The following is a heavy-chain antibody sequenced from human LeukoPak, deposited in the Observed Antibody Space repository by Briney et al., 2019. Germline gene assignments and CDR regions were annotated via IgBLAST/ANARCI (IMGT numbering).Heavy chain of an antibody. CDR3: ARSGYSYAAEGHAFDI. CDR2: INPSGGST. J-gene: IGHJ3*02. V-gene: IGHV1-46*01. D-gene: IGHD5-18*01. CDR1: GYTFTSHY. Sequence: ASVKVSCKASGYTFTSHYMHWVRQAPGQGLEWMGIINPSGGSTSYAQKFQGRVTMTRDTSTSTVYMELSSLRSEDTAVYYCARSGYSYAAEGHAFDIWGQGTMVTVSS.